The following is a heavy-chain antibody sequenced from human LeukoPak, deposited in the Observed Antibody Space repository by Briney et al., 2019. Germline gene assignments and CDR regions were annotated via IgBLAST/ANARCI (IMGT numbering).Heavy chain of an antibody. D-gene: IGHD3-10*02. V-gene: IGHV3-23*01. CDR3: AELGITMIGGV. CDR2: ISGSGGST. Sequence: PGGSLRLSCAASGFTFGIYAMSWVRQAPGKGLEWVSAISGSGGSTYYADSVKGRFTISGDNSKNTLYLQMNSLRAEDTAVYYCAELGITMIGGVWGKGTTVTISS. CDR1: GFTFGIYA. J-gene: IGHJ6*04.